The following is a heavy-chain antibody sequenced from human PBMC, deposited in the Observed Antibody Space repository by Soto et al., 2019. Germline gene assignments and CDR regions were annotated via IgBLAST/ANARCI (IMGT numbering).Heavy chain of an antibody. CDR3: ASPHTGATHNGLTS. D-gene: IGHD5-18*01. J-gene: IGHJ4*02. CDR1: GFAFSSSW. CDR2: ISSDGTRT. Sequence: VQLVESGGGLVQPGGSLRLSCAASGFAFSSSWMHWVRQAPGKGLVWVSRISSDGTRTNYADSVKGRFTISRDNAKNTLYLQMNSLGGEDTAVYHCASPHTGATHNGLTSWGQGTLVTVSP. V-gene: IGHV3-74*01.